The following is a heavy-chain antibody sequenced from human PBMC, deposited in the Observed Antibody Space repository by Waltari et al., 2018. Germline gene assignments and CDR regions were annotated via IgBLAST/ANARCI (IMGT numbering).Heavy chain of an antibody. V-gene: IGHV3-23*01. J-gene: IGHJ4*02. D-gene: IGHD2-21*01. Sequence: EVQLLESGGGLVQPGGSLRLSCAAPGFTFSSYAMSWVRQPPGKGLEWVSAISGSGGSTYYADSVKGRFTISRDNSKNTLYLQMNSLRAEDTAVYYCAKNMGASVIRARLDYWGQGTLVTVSS. CDR2: ISGSGGST. CDR1: GFTFSSYA. CDR3: AKNMGASVIRARLDY.